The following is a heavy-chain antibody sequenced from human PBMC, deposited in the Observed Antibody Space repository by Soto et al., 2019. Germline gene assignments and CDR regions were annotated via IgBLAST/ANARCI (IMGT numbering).Heavy chain of an antibody. Sequence: QTLSLTCAISGDSVSSNYVTWNWIRQSPSRGLEWLGRTYYRSKWDNDYRMSVKSRITINPDTSKNQFSLQLNSVSPADTAMYYFARGNWMGDYWGRGTLVTVTS. CDR2: TYYRSKWDN. V-gene: IGHV6-1*01. CDR3: ARGNWMGDY. CDR1: GDSVSSNYVT. D-gene: IGHD1-20*01. J-gene: IGHJ4*02.